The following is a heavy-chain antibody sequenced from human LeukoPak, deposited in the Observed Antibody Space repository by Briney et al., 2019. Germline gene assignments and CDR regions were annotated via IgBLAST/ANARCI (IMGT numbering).Heavy chain of an antibody. CDR3: AKGGRYCYNINCYFSH. V-gene: IGHV3-23*01. CDR1: GFTFNSYA. D-gene: IGHD2-2*01. CDR2: ISGNGGSA. Sequence: PGGSLRLSRAASGFTFNSYAMNWVRQAPGKGPEWVSTISGNGGSAYYADSVKGRFTISRDSSKNTLYLQMSSLRAEDTAVYYCAKGGRYCYNINCYFSHWGQGTLVTVSS. J-gene: IGHJ4*02.